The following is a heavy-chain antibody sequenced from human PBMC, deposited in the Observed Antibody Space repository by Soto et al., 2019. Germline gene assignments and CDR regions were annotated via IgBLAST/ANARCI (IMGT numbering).Heavy chain of an antibody. D-gene: IGHD3-3*01. CDR3: ARDDTLIFGAGPSWFDP. CDR1: GGSISSYY. V-gene: IGHV4-4*07. CDR2: IYTSGST. J-gene: IGHJ5*02. Sequence: LSLTCTVSGGSISSYYWSWIRQPAGKGLEWIGRIYTSGSTNYNPSLKSRVTMSVDTSKNQFSLKLSSVTAADTAVYYCARDDTLIFGAGPSWFDPWGQGTLVTVSS.